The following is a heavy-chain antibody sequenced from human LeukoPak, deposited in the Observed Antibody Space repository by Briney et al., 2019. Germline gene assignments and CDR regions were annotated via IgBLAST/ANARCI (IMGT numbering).Heavy chain of an antibody. CDR3: ARDRLHCSGGSCYYYYGMDV. Sequence: GGSLRLSCAASGFTFSSYAMHWVRRAPGKGLEYVSAISSNGGSTYYANSVKGRFTISRDNSKNTLYLQMGSLRAEDMAVYYCARDRLHCSGGSCYYYYGMDVWGQGTTVTVSS. CDR1: GFTFSSYA. V-gene: IGHV3-64*01. CDR2: ISSNGGST. D-gene: IGHD2-15*01. J-gene: IGHJ6*02.